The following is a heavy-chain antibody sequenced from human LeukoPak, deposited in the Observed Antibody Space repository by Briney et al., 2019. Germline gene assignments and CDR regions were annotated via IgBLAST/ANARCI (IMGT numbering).Heavy chain of an antibody. D-gene: IGHD3-22*01. CDR1: GGSISSSSYY. J-gene: IGHJ2*01. CDR3: ARRESSGYYRGGDWYFDL. CDR2: IYYSGST. V-gene: IGHV4-39*01. Sequence: PSETLSLTCTVSGGSISSSSYYWGWIRQPPGKGLEWIGSIYYSGSTYYNPSLKSRVTISVDTSKNQFSLKLSSVTAADTAVYYCARRESSGYYRGGDWYFDLWGRGTLVTVSS.